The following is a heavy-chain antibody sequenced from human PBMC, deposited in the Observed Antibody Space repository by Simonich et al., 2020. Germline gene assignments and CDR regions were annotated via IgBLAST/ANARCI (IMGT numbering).Heavy chain of an antibody. J-gene: IGHJ4*02. CDR3: ARHLQLGPFDY. D-gene: IGHD1-1*01. Sequence: QVQLQQWGAGLLKPSETLSLTCAVYGGSFSGYYWSWIRQPPGKVMEWIGEINQIGSTNDNPSRKSRVTISVYTSKNQFSLKLSSVTAADTAVYYCARHLQLGPFDYWGQGTLVTVSS. V-gene: IGHV4-34*01. CDR2: INQIGST. CDR1: GGSFSGYY.